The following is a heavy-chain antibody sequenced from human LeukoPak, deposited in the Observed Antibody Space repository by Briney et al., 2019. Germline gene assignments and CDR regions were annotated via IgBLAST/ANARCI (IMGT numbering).Heavy chain of an antibody. Sequence: PGGSLRLSCAASGFTFTDYYMSWIRQAPGKGREGVSYISSSSSTIYYADSVKGRFTISRDNAKNSLYLQMNSLRAEDTAVYYCAREGQSGRDGYYYRGFDYWGQGTLVTVSS. J-gene: IGHJ4*02. D-gene: IGHD5-24*01. V-gene: IGHV3-11*04. CDR1: GFTFTDYY. CDR3: AREGQSGRDGYYYRGFDY. CDR2: ISSSSSTI.